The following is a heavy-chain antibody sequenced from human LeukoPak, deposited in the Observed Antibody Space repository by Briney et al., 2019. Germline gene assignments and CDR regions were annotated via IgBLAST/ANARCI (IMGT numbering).Heavy chain of an antibody. CDR3: ARGYSSSWFDFDY. J-gene: IGHJ4*02. CDR2: ISSSSSTI. Sequence: PGGSLRLSCAASGFTFNSYSMNWVRQAPGKGLEWVSYISSSSSTIYYADSVKGRFTISRDNAKNSLYLQMNSLRAEDTAVYYCARGYSSSWFDFDYWGQGTLVTVS. D-gene: IGHD6-13*01. V-gene: IGHV3-48*01. CDR1: GFTFNSYS.